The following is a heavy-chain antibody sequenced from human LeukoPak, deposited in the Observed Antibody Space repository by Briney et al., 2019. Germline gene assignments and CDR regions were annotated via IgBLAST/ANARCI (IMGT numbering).Heavy chain of an antibody. J-gene: IGHJ6*03. V-gene: IGHV3-30*02. Sequence: GGSLRLSCAASGFTFNNYGMHWVRQAPGKGLEWVAFIRFDGTSEFYADSVKARFTISRDNSQNTVSLQLNNLRIEDTALYYCAKPSLLDPSGHYYYMDVWGKGTTVTVSS. CDR2: IRFDGTSE. CDR1: GFTFNNYG. CDR3: AKPSLLDPSGHYYYMDV. D-gene: IGHD3-3*01.